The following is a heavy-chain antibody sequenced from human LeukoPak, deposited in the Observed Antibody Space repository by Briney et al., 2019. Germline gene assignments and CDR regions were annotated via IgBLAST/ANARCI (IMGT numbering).Heavy chain of an antibody. CDR2: INHSGST. D-gene: IGHD2-15*01. CDR1: GGSISSSSYY. CDR3: ARGVYCSGGNCYLPFDY. J-gene: IGHJ4*02. Sequence: SETLSLTCTVSGGSISSSSYYWSWIRQPPGKGLEWIGEINHSGSTDYNPSLKSRVTISVDTSKNQFSLKLSSVTAADTAVYYCARGVYCSGGNCYLPFDYWGQGTLVTVSS. V-gene: IGHV4-39*07.